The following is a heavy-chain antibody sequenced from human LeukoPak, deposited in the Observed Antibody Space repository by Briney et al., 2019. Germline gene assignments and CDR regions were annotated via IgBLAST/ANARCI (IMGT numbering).Heavy chain of an antibody. D-gene: IGHD1-26*01. CDR2: IYTSGST. Sequence: SETLSLTCTVSGGSISSGSYYWSWIRQPAGKGLEWIGRIYTSGSTNYNPSLKSRVTISVDTSKNQFSLKLSSVTAADTAVYYCARSEWELLQHWGQGTLVTVSS. J-gene: IGHJ1*01. CDR1: GGSISSGSYY. V-gene: IGHV4-61*02. CDR3: ARSEWELLQH.